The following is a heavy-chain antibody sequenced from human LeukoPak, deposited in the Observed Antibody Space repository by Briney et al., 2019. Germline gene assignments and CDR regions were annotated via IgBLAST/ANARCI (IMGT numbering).Heavy chain of an antibody. CDR1: GYSISSGYY. CDR3: ARVSDMAVADI. D-gene: IGHD6-19*01. CDR2: IYHAGST. Sequence: SETLSLTCTVSGYSISSGYYWGWIRQTPGKGLEWIGNIYHAGSTYYNPSLKSRVTISVDTSKNQFSLKLTSVTAADTAVYYCARVSDMAVADIWGQGILVTVSP. J-gene: IGHJ4*02. V-gene: IGHV4-38-2*02.